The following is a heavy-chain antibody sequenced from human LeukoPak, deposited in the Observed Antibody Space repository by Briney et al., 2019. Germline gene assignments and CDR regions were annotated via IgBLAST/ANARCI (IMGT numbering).Heavy chain of an antibody. V-gene: IGHV1-69*13. D-gene: IGHD3-9*01. CDR2: IIPIFGTP. CDR1: GYTFTSYG. J-gene: IGHJ3*01. Sequence: ASVKVSCKASGYTFTSYGLSWVRQAPGQGLEWMGGIIPIFGTPDYAQKFQGRVTITADESTSTAYMELSRLRFEDTAVYYCARQGYTNNLGGYFGDKDDGFDLWGQGTMVTVSS. CDR3: ARQGYTNNLGGYFGDKDDGFDL.